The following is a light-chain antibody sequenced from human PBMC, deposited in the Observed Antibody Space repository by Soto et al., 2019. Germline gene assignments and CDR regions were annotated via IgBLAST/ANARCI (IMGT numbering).Light chain of an antibody. CDR1: SSDVGGYDY. CDR2: EVS. J-gene: IGLJ1*01. V-gene: IGLV2-14*01. CDR3: SSYTSSTNYV. Sequence: QSVLTQPASVSGSPGQSITMSCTGTSSDVGGYDYVSWYQQHPGKAPKLIIYEVSYRPSGISNRFSGSKSGNTASLTISGLQAEDEADYYCSSYTSSTNYVFGTGTKLTVL.